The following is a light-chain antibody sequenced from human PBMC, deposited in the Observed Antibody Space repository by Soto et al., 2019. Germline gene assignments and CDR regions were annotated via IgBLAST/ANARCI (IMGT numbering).Light chain of an antibody. V-gene: IGLV1-40*01. CDR3: ATWDDSLNVV. CDR1: SSNIGAGFD. Sequence: QSVLTQPPSVSGAPGQRVTISCTGSSSNIGAGFDVHWYHQIAGTAPKLLIYGNSNRPSGVPDRFSGSKSGTSASLAINGLQAEDEADYYCATWDDSLNVVFGGGTKLTVL. J-gene: IGLJ2*01. CDR2: GNS.